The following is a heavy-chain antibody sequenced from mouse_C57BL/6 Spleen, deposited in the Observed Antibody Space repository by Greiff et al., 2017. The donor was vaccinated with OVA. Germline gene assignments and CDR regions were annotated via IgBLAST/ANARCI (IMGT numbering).Heavy chain of an antibody. CDR3: ARSSNYWYFDV. V-gene: IGHV1-26*01. Sequence: EVQLQQSGPELVKPGASVKISCKASGYTFTDYYMNWVKQSHGKSLEWIGDINPNNGGTSYNQKFKGKATLTVDKSSSTAYMELRSLTSEDSAVYYCARSSNYWYFDVWGTGTTVTVSS. CDR1: GYTFTDYY. J-gene: IGHJ1*03. CDR2: INPNNGGT. D-gene: IGHD2-10*02.